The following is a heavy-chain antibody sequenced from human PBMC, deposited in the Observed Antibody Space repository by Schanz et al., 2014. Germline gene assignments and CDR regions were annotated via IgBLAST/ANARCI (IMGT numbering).Heavy chain of an antibody. D-gene: IGHD2-2*01. Sequence: EVQLLESGGGLVQPGGSLRLSCASSGFSFTTYAMSWVRQAPGKGLEWVSSISSGGGSTYYADSVKGRFTISRDNSKNTLYLQMKSLRAEDPAVYYCARVKYCTITRCYRTETEGIYYMDVWGKGTTVTVSS. CDR2: ISSGGGST. CDR3: ARVKYCTITRCYRTETEGIYYMDV. CDR1: GFSFTTYA. J-gene: IGHJ6*03. V-gene: IGHV3-23*01.